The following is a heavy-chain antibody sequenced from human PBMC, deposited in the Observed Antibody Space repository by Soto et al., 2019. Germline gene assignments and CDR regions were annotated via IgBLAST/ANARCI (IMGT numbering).Heavy chain of an antibody. CDR1: GFTFSSYG. CDR2: ISYDGSNK. D-gene: IGHD6-6*01. CDR3: TTTYSSLLAPLARYYYYYYMDV. J-gene: IGHJ6*03. V-gene: IGHV3-30*03. Sequence: QVQLVESGGGVVQPGRSLRLSCAASGFTFSSYGMHWVRQAPGKGLEWVAVISYDGSNKYYADSVKGRFTISRDNSKNTLYLQMNSLKTEDTAVYYCTTTYSSLLAPLARYYYYYYMDVWGKGTTVTVSS.